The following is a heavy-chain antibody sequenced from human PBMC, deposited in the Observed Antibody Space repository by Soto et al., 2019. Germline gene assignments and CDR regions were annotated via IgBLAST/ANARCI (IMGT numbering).Heavy chain of an antibody. Sequence: QVQLVESGGGVVQPGRSLRLSCATSGFTFSSYGMHWVRQAPGKGMEWVAAIWYDGSNKYYADSVKGRLTISRDNSKNTVFLQMNSLSAEYTAGYYCARDLGGGLSNGDYRGSAFDIWGQGTMVTVSS. CDR2: IWYDGSNK. CDR3: ARDLGGGLSNGDYRGSAFDI. V-gene: IGHV3-33*01. J-gene: IGHJ3*02. CDR1: GFTFSSYG. D-gene: IGHD4-17*01.